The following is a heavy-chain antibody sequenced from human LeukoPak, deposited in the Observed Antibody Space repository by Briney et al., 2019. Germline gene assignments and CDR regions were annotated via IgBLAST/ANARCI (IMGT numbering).Heavy chain of an antibody. CDR2: IMPLFGTA. V-gene: IGHV1-69*05. J-gene: IGHJ5*02. CDR1: GGTFNNSA. Sequence: SVKVSCKTSGGTFNNSAISWVRQAPGQGLEWLGGIMPLFGTAGYAQKFQGRVTIAKDESTRTVYLELTSLTSDDTAVYYCARDVHGDYGSGWFDPWGQGTLVSVSS. D-gene: IGHD4-17*01. CDR3: ARDVHGDYGSGWFDP.